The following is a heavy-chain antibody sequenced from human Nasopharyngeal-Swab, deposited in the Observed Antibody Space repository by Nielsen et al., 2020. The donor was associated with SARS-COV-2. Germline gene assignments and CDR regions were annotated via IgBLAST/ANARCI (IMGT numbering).Heavy chain of an antibody. CDR1: GFTVSSNY. Sequence: GESLKISCAASGFTVSSNYMSWVRQAPGKGLEWVSVIYSGGSTYYADSVKGRFTISRDNSKNTLYLQMNSLRAEDTAVYYCARVPCSSTSCYVGGYSMDVWGQGTTVTVSS. D-gene: IGHD2-2*01. V-gene: IGHV3-53*01. CDR2: IYSGGST. J-gene: IGHJ6*02. CDR3: ARVPCSSTSCYVGGYSMDV.